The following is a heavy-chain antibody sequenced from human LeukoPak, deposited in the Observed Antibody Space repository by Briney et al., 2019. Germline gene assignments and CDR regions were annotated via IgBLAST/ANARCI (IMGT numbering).Heavy chain of an antibody. D-gene: IGHD2-2*01. V-gene: IGHV3-33*08. CDR1: GFTFNNYG. CDR2: IWYDGSNK. J-gene: IGHJ4*02. CDR3: GKASGFSSTWHKY. Sequence: GGSLRLSCAASGFTFNNYGMHWVRQAPGKGLEWVEVIWYDGSNKYYADSVKGRFTISRDNSKNTLYLQMNSLRAEDTAVYYCGKASGFSSTWHKYWGQGTLVTVSS.